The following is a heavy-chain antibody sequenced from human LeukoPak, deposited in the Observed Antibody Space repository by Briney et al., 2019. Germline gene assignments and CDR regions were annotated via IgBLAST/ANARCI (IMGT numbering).Heavy chain of an antibody. Sequence: SETLSLTCAVYGGSFSGYYWSWIRQPPGKGLEWIGEINHSGSTNYNPSLKSRVTISVDTSKNQFSLKLSSVTAADTAVYYCARGVGSSPSYFDYWGQGTLVTVSS. J-gene: IGHJ4*02. CDR1: GGSFSGYY. CDR3: ARGVGSSPSYFDY. V-gene: IGHV4-34*01. D-gene: IGHD6-6*01. CDR2: INHSGST.